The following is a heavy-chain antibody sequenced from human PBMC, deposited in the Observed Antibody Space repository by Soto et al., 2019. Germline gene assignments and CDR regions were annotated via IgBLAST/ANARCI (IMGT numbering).Heavy chain of an antibody. CDR3: ARDSGYDRIFDY. CDR2: IYYSGST. D-gene: IGHD5-12*01. Sequence: PSETLSLTCTVSGGSISSSSYYWGWLRQPPGKGLEWIGYIYYSGSTYYNPSLKSRVTISVDTSKNQFSLKLSSVTAADTAVYYCARDSGYDRIFDYWGQGTLVTVSS. J-gene: IGHJ4*02. V-gene: IGHV4-30-4*08. CDR1: GGSISSSSYY.